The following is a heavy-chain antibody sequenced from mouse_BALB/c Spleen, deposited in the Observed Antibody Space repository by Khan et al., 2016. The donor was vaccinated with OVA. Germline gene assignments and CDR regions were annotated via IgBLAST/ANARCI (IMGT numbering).Heavy chain of an antibody. Sequence: VQLKQSGPGLVKPSQSLSLTCPVTGYSITSGYGWNWIRQFPGNKLEWMGYISYRGSTNYNPSLKSRISITRDTSKNQFFLQLNSVTTEDTATYYCARTARIKYWGQGTTLTVSS. V-gene: IGHV3-2*02. J-gene: IGHJ2*01. CDR2: ISYRGST. D-gene: IGHD1-2*01. CDR1: GYSITSGYG. CDR3: ARTARIKY.